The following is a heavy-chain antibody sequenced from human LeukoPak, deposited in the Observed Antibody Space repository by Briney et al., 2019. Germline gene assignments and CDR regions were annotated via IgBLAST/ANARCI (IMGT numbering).Heavy chain of an antibody. J-gene: IGHJ4*02. Sequence: GGSLRLSCAASGFTFSSYAMHWVRQAPGKGLEWVAVISYDGSNKYYADSVKGRFTISRDNSKNTLYLQMNSLRAEDTAVYYCARDLGNYDFWSGYYEGDYWGQGTLVTV. CDR1: GFTFSSYA. CDR3: ARDLGNYDFWSGYYEGDY. V-gene: IGHV3-30-3*01. CDR2: ISYDGSNK. D-gene: IGHD3-3*01.